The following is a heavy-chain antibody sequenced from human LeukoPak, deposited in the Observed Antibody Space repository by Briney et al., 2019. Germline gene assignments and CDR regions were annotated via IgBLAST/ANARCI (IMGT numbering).Heavy chain of an antibody. Sequence: GGSLRLSCAGSGFTFSIYEMNWVRQAPGKGLEWVSYISSSDNTIYYADSVRGRFTISRDNAKNSLYLQMNSLRAEDTAVYYCARDEGDYYDTMLQDWGQGTLVTVSS. CDR1: GFTFSIYE. CDR3: ARDEGDYYDTMLQD. J-gene: IGHJ4*02. D-gene: IGHD3-22*01. V-gene: IGHV3-48*03. CDR2: ISSSDNTI.